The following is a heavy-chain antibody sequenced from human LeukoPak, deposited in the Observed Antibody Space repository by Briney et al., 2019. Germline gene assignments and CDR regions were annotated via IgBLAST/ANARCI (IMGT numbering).Heavy chain of an antibody. D-gene: IGHD1-26*01. CDR2: ISWNSGSI. V-gene: IGHV3-9*01. CDR3: ARDSLVGADLAFDI. Sequence: GGSLRLSCAASGFTFDDYAMHWVRQAPGKGLEWVSGISWNSGSIGYADSVKGRFTISRDNAKNSLYLQMSSLRAKDTAVYYCARDSLVGADLAFDIWGQGTMVTVSS. J-gene: IGHJ3*02. CDR1: GFTFDDYA.